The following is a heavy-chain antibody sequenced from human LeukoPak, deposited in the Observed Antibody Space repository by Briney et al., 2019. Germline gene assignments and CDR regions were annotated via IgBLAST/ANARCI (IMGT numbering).Heavy chain of an antibody. D-gene: IGHD6-13*01. CDR2: ISDTGRSA. Sequence: GGSLRLSCAASGFTFSSFAMSWVRQSPGKGLEWVSRISDTGRSASYADSVKGRFTISRDNSENTMYLQMNSLRVDDTAVYYCAKEWDPSTWTFFDYWGQGTLVTVS. J-gene: IGHJ4*02. CDR3: AKEWDPSTWTFFDY. CDR1: GFTFSSFA. V-gene: IGHV3-23*01.